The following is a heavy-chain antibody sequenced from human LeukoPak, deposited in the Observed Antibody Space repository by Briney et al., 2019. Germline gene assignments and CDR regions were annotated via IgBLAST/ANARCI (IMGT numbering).Heavy chain of an antibody. Sequence: GGSLRLSCAASGFTFSSYSMNWVRQAPGKGLEWVSYISSSSSTIYYADSVKGRFTISRDNAKNSPYLQMNSLRAEDTAVYYCARSSSPYGAKPAASDYWGQGTLVTVSS. CDR1: GFTFSSYS. J-gene: IGHJ4*02. D-gene: IGHD4-17*01. CDR2: ISSSSSTI. CDR3: ARSSSPYGAKPAASDY. V-gene: IGHV3-48*04.